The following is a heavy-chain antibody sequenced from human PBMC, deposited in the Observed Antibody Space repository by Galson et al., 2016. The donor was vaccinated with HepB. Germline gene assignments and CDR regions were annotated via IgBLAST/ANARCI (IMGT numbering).Heavy chain of an antibody. CDR3: ARTPDSGFDVYGWSH. V-gene: IGHV4-34*01. D-gene: IGHD5-12*01. Sequence: ETLSLTCAVFGGSFSGYYWSWTRQPPGKGLEWIGEIDHSGSTNYNPSLKSRVTISVDTSQNQFSLNLRSVTAADTATYYCARTPDSGFDVYGWSHWGQGALVTVSS. CDR2: IDHSGST. CDR1: GGSFSGYY. J-gene: IGHJ4*02.